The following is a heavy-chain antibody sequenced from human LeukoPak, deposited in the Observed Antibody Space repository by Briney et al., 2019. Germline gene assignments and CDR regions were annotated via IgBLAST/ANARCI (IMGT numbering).Heavy chain of an antibody. Sequence: PSETLSLTCAVSGYSISSGYYWGWIRQPPGKGLEWIGSIYHSGSTYYNPSLKSRVTISVDTSKNQFSLKLSSVTAADTAVYYCARDYSNCDPSYIDYWGQGTLVTVSS. CDR1: GYSISSGYY. D-gene: IGHD4-11*01. J-gene: IGHJ4*02. V-gene: IGHV4-38-2*01. CDR3: ARDYSNCDPSYIDY. CDR2: IYHSGST.